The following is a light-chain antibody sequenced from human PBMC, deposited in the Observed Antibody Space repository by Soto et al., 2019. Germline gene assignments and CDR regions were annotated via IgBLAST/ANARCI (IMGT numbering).Light chain of an antibody. Sequence: IVMAQSPSTLSVSPGERATLSCRASQSVTTNLAWYQQKPGQAPRLLIYGTSSRATGIPARFSGSGSGTEFTLNISSLQSEDFAVYYCQQYNIWPLSFGGGTRVEIK. CDR2: GTS. CDR1: QSVTTN. CDR3: QQYNIWPLS. J-gene: IGKJ4*01. V-gene: IGKV3-15*01.